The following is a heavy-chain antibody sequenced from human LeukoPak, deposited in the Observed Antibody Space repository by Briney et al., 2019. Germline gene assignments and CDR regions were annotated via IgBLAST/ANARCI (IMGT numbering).Heavy chain of an antibody. D-gene: IGHD5-12*01. CDR3: ARDRLDIMATRSGFDY. Sequence: GGSLRLSCAASGFTFSSYSMNWVRQAPGKGLEWVASISSSSSYIYYADSVKGRFTISRDNAKNSLYLQMNSLRAEDTAVYYCARDRLDIMATRSGFDYWGQGTLVTVSS. V-gene: IGHV3-21*01. CDR1: GFTFSSYS. J-gene: IGHJ4*02. CDR2: ISSSSSYI.